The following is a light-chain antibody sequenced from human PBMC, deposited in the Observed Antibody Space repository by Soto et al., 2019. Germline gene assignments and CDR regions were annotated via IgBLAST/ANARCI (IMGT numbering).Light chain of an antibody. CDR3: QVWDSSSDSNYV. V-gene: IGLV3-21*02. J-gene: IGLJ1*01. Sequence: SYELTQPPSVSVAPGQTARITCGGNNIGSKSVHWYQQKPGQAPVLVVYVDSDRPSGIPERFSGSNSGNTATLTISRVEAGDEADYYCQVWDSSSDSNYVFGTGTKLTVL. CDR2: VDS. CDR1: NIGSKS.